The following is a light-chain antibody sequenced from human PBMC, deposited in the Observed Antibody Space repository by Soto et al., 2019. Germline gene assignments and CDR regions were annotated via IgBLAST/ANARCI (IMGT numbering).Light chain of an antibody. V-gene: IGLV1-40*01. CDR1: TSNIGPAYD. CDR2: GNN. J-gene: IGLJ1*01. CDR3: QSYDSSLTGPSD. Sequence: QSLLTQAPSVSGARGQRFTTACTGSTSNIGPAYDVHWYQQLPGTAPKLLISGNNNRPSGVPDRFSGSKSGTSASLAITGLQAEDEADYYCQSYDSSLTGPSDFGTGTKVTVL.